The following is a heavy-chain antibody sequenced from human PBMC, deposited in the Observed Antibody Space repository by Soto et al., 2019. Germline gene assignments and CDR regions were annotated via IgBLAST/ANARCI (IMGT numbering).Heavy chain of an antibody. V-gene: IGHV3-30-3*01. CDR3: ARGGYSDSRGSDSGFDF. CDR1: GFTFSGYT. D-gene: IGHD3-22*01. J-gene: IGHJ4*02. Sequence: QVHLVESGGGVVQPERSLRLSCAASGFTFSGYTMHWVRQAPGKGLEWVAAITYDGGKKYYAESVKGRVTISRDNSKNTLFLLVHSLRPADMAVYFCARGGYSDSRGSDSGFDFWGQGTLVTVSS. CDR2: ITYDGGKK.